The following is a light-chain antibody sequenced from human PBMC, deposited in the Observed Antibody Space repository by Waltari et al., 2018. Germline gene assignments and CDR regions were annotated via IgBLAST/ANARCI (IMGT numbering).Light chain of an antibody. CDR2: DVT. CDR1: SSDSVDYDF. CDR3: SSYPRTGTWL. Sequence: QSALTQPASVSGSPGQSVTISCTGTSSDSVDYDFVSWYQQHPGKAPKLIIFDVTTRPSGVSNLFSGSKSGSTASLTISGLQAEDEADYFCSSYPRTGTWLFGGGTKLTVL. V-gene: IGLV2-14*03. J-gene: IGLJ3*02.